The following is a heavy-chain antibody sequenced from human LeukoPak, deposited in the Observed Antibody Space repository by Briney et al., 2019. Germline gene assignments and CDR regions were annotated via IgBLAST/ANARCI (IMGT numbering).Heavy chain of an antibody. D-gene: IGHD3-22*01. CDR2: IYYSGST. CDR3: ARESSYYYDSSGFNY. J-gene: IGHJ4*02. CDR1: GGSISSYY. V-gene: IGHV4-59*01. Sequence: SETLSLTCTVSGGSISSYYWSWIRQPPGKGLEWIGYIYYSGSTNYNPSLKSRVTISVDTSKNQFSLKLSSVTAADTAVYYCARESSYYYDSSGFNYWGQGTLVTVSS.